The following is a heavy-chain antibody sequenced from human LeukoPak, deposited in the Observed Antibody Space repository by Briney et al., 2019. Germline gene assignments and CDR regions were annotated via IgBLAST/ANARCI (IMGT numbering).Heavy chain of an antibody. CDR2: INANSGGT. CDR3: ARDGHGGNSFDY. Sequence: ASVKVSCKASGYTFTGYYMHWVRQAPGQGLEWMGWINANSGGTDYTQKFQDRVTMTRDASISTAYMELSRLTSGDTAVYYCARDGHGGNSFDYWGQGTLVTVSS. J-gene: IGHJ4*02. CDR1: GYTFTGYY. D-gene: IGHD4-23*01. V-gene: IGHV1-2*02.